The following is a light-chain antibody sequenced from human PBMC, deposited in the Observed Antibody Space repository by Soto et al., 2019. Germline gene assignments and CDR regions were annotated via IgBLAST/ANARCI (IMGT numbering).Light chain of an antibody. CDR2: SGS. Sequence: IQMTQSPSSLSASVEDRVIINFWASQSISIYLNWYQQKPGKAPILLVYSGSRLQGGVPSRFGGSGSGTDFTLTITSLQPEDFATYYCQQSYSTPTFGGGTKV. V-gene: IGKV1-39*01. CDR1: QSISIY. J-gene: IGKJ4*01. CDR3: QQSYSTPT.